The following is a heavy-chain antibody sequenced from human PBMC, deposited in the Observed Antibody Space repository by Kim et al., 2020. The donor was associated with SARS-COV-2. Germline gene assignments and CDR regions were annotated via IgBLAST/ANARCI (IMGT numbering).Heavy chain of an antibody. CDR1: GYTFTSYA. D-gene: IGHD6-19*01. Sequence: ASVKVSCKASGYTFTSYAMHWVRQAPGQRLEWMGWINAGNGNTKYSQKFQGRVTITRDTSASTAYMELSSLRSEDTAVYYCARVRVGNSGWQLFDYWGQGTLVTVSS. CDR3: ARVRVGNSGWQLFDY. V-gene: IGHV1-3*01. J-gene: IGHJ4*02. CDR2: INAGNGNT.